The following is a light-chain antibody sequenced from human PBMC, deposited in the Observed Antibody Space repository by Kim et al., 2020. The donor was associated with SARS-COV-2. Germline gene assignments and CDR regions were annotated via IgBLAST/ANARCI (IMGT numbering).Light chain of an antibody. CDR1: NIEKKN. Sequence: SYELTQPLSVSMALGQTARITCGGNNIEKKNVHWYQQRPGQAPILVMYRDSKRPSGIPERLSGSNSGNTATLTISRVQAGDEADYYCQVWDSVSVVFGGGTQLTVL. CDR3: QVWDSVSVV. V-gene: IGLV3-9*01. CDR2: RDS. J-gene: IGLJ2*01.